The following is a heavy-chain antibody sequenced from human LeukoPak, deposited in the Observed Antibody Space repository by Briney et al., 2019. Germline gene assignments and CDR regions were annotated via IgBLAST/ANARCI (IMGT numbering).Heavy chain of an antibody. V-gene: IGHV3-30*02. CDR1: GFMFSSYG. Sequence: GGSLRLSCTASGFMFSSYGMHWVRQAPGKGLDWMAYIQHDGSGQFYADSVKGRFTISRDNSKNTVYLQMNSLRAEDTAVYYCARDLGYPYYYYMDVWGKGTTVTVSS. D-gene: IGHD5-12*01. J-gene: IGHJ6*03. CDR3: ARDLGYPYYYYMDV. CDR2: IQHDGSGQ.